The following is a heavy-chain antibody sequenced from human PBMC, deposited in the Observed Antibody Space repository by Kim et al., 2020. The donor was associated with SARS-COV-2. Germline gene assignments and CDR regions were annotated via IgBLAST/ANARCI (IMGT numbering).Heavy chain of an antibody. V-gene: IGHV5-51*01. Sequence: GESLKISCKGSGYSFTSYWIGWVRQMPGKGLEWMGIIYPGDSDTRYSPSFQGQVTISADKSISTAYLQWSSLKASDTAMYYCARSLGYSSSRVGVKLPDVWGQGTTVTVSS. J-gene: IGHJ6*02. D-gene: IGHD6-6*01. CDR2: IYPGDSDT. CDR1: GYSFTSYW. CDR3: ARSLGYSSSRVGVKLPDV.